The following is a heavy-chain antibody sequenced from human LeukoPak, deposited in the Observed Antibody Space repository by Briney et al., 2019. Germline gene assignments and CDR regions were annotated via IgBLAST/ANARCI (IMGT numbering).Heavy chain of an antibody. D-gene: IGHD5-12*01. CDR2: INHSGST. J-gene: IGHJ4*02. Sequence: SSETLSLTCAVYGGSFSGYYWSWIRQPPGKGPEWIGEINHSGSTNYDPSLKSRVTISVDTSKNQFSLKLSSVTTADTAAYYCARRTVKWLRSANFDYWGQGTLVTVSS. CDR3: ARRTVKWLRSANFDY. CDR1: GGSFSGYY. V-gene: IGHV4-34*01.